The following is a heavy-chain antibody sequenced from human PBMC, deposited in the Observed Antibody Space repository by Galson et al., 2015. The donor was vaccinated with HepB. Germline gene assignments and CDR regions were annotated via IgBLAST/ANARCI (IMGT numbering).Heavy chain of an antibody. Sequence: TLSLTCAVYGGSFHGYYWSWIRQPPGKGLEWIGEINHSGSTNYNPPLKSRVSISVATSKNQFSLKLNSVTAADTAVYYCASGIHCTNGVCSPGYYYYYMDVWGKGTTVTVSS. J-gene: IGHJ6*03. CDR3: ASGIHCTNGVCSPGYYYYYMDV. CDR2: INHSGST. D-gene: IGHD2-8*01. V-gene: IGHV4-34*01. CDR1: GGSFHGYY.